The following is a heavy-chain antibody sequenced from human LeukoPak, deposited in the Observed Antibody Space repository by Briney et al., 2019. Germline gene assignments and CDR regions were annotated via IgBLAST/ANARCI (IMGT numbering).Heavy chain of an antibody. CDR2: IYYTGST. D-gene: IGHD3-22*01. Sequence: SETLSLTCTVSGGSISSSTYFWGWIRQPPGKGLEWIGTIYYTGSTYYNPSLKSRVTISVDTSKNQFSLKVRSVTAADTAVYYCARCDDSSGYPHLDYWGQGTLVTVSS. V-gene: IGHV4-39*01. CDR1: GGSISSSTYF. J-gene: IGHJ4*02. CDR3: ARCDDSSGYPHLDY.